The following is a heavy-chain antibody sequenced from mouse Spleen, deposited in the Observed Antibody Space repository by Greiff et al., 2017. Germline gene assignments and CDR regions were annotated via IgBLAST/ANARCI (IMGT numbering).Heavy chain of an antibody. CDR3: AHYYGSSYWFAY. J-gene: IGHJ3*01. D-gene: IGHD1-1*01. Sequence: VQLKESVAELVRPGASVKLSCTASGFNIKNTYMHWVKQRPEQGLEWIGRIDPANGNTKYAPKFQGKATITADTSSNTAYLQLSSLTSEDTAIYYCAHYYGSSYWFAYWGQGTLVTVSA. CDR2: IDPANGNT. CDR1: GFNIKNTY. V-gene: IGHV14-3*01.